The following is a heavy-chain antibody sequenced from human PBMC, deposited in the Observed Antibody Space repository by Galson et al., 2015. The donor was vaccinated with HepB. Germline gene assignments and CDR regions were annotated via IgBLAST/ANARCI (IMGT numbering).Heavy chain of an antibody. D-gene: IGHD2-2*01. CDR3: AKGAPNVVPAAMRRWFDP. CDR1: GFTFSSYG. Sequence: SLRLSCAASGFTFSSYGMHWVRQAPGKGLEWVAVISDDGSNKYYADSVKGRFTISRDNSKNTMYLQMNSLRVEDTAMYYCAKGAPNVVPAAMRRWFDPWGQGTLVTVSS. V-gene: IGHV3-30*18. CDR2: ISDDGSNK. J-gene: IGHJ5*02.